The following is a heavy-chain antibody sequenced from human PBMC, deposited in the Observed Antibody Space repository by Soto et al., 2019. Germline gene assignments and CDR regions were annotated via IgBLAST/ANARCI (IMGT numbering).Heavy chain of an antibody. CDR1: GFTFRSYA. CDR3: ARGIAVAPGAFDI. CDR2: ISGSGGST. Sequence: PGGSLRLSCAASGFTFRSYAMSWVRQAPGKGLEWVSVISGSGGSTYYADSVKGRFTISRDNSKNTLYLQMNSLRAEDTAGYYCARGIAVAPGAFDIWGQGTMVTVSS. D-gene: IGHD6-19*01. J-gene: IGHJ3*02. V-gene: IGHV3-23*01.